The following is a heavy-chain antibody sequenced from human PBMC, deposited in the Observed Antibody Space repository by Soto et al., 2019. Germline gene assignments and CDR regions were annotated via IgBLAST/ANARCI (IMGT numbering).Heavy chain of an antibody. CDR1: GFTFSSYC. D-gene: IGHD5-18*01. CDR2: ISYDGSNK. CDR3: GKGVLSPDSYGIDY. Sequence: GGSLRLSCAASGFTFSSYCMHWVRQAPGKGLEWVADISYDGSNKYYADSVKGRFTISRDNSKNTVYLQMNSLRAEDTAVYYCGKGVLSPDSYGIDYWGQGTLVTVSS. J-gene: IGHJ4*02. V-gene: IGHV3-30*18.